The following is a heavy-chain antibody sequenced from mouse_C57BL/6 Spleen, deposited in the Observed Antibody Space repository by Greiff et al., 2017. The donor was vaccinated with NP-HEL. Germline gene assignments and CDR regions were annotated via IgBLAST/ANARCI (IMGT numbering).Heavy chain of an antibody. CDR3: ARSALIFEGYWYFDV. CDR1: GYTFTSYW. J-gene: IGHJ1*03. CDR2: INPSNGGT. Sequence: QVQLKQPGTELVKPGASVKLSCKASGYTFTSYWMHWVKQRPGQGLEWIGNINPSNGGTNYNEKFKSKATLTVDKSSSTAYMQLSSLTSEDSAVYYCARSALIFEGYWYFDVWGTGTTVTVSS. V-gene: IGHV1-53*01.